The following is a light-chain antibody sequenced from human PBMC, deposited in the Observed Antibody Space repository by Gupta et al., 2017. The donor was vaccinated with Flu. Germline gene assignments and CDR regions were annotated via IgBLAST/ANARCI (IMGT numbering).Light chain of an antibody. CDR2: ALS. Sequence: DIQLTQSPSFLSASVGDRVAMTCRASQAISPSLAWYQQKSGEGPKLLIYALSTVNTEVPSRFSGSGSGTEFTLTIISRQPEDFGIYYCQRGDPSPVTFGGGTKVEIK. CDR3: QRGDPSPVT. CDR1: QAISPS. V-gene: IGKV1-9*01. J-gene: IGKJ4*01.